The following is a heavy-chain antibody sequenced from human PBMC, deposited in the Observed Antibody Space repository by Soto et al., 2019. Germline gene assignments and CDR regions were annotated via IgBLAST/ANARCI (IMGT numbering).Heavy chain of an antibody. J-gene: IGHJ4*02. D-gene: IGHD1-26*01. CDR1: GESFSGYI. V-gene: IGHV4-34*01. CDR2: INHSGSG. Sequence: QVQLQQSGPGLLKPSETLSLTCAVSGESFSGYIWTWIRQTPGKGLQWIGQINHSGSGIYNPSLTRRGTISVHTSNSQFSLDLSSVTAEDTAVYYCARGLGTGSHYSGGGYYLASWGQGTQVTVSS. CDR3: ARGLGTGSHYSGGGYYLAS.